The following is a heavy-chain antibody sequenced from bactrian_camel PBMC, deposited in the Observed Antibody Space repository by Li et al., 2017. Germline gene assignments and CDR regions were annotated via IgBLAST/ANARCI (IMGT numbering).Heavy chain of an antibody. J-gene: IGHJ4*01. CDR1: RNTFTHGC. D-gene: IGHD8*01. CDR2: IDLVSST. CDR3: AASFSLPCRLEVFAQDY. V-gene: IGHV3S53*01. Sequence: HVQLVESGGDSVQPGESLRLSCTASRNTFTHGCMGWFRQAPGREREGVAGIDLVSSTTYADPVKGRFTIAQDNAKNMIDLQMNNLKSEDTAVYYCAASFSLPCRLEVFAQDYWGQGTQVTVS.